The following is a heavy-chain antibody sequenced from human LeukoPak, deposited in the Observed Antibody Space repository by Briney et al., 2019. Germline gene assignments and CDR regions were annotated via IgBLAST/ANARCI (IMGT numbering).Heavy chain of an antibody. CDR1: GFTFSNYA. CDR3: AKFQEDILTGYYSVGVDY. CDR2: ISYDGSNK. V-gene: IGHV3-30-3*02. Sequence: GRSLRLSCAASGFTFSNYAMHWVRQAPGKGLEWVAVISYDGSNKYYADSVKGRFTISRDNSKNTLYLQMNSLRAEDTAVYYCAKFQEDILTGYYSVGVDYWGQGTLVTVSS. D-gene: IGHD3-9*01. J-gene: IGHJ4*02.